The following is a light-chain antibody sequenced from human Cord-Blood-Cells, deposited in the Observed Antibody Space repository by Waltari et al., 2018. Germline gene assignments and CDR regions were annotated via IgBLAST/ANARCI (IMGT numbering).Light chain of an antibody. V-gene: IGLV1-44*01. CDR1: SSNIGSHT. J-gene: IGLJ1*01. CDR2: SNN. CDR3: AAWDDSLNGYV. Sequence: QSVLTQPPSASGTPGQRVTISCSGSSSNIGSHTVNWYQQLPGTAPKLLIYSNNQRPSGVPDRFSGSKSGTSASRAISGLQSEDEADYYCAAWDDSLNGYVFGTGTKVTVL.